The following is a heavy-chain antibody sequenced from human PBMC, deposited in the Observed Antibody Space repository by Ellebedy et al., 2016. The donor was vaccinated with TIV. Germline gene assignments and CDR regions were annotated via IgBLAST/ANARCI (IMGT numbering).Heavy chain of an antibody. D-gene: IGHD3-16*01. CDR1: GYTFTSYG. CDR2: IIPILGIA. Sequence: SVKVSCXASGYTFTSYGISWVRQAPGPGLEWMGRIIPILGIANYAQKFQGRVTITADKSTSTAYMELSSLRSEDTAVYYCANGRYDYYMDVWGKGTTVTVSS. CDR3: ANGRYDYYMDV. V-gene: IGHV1-69*04. J-gene: IGHJ6*03.